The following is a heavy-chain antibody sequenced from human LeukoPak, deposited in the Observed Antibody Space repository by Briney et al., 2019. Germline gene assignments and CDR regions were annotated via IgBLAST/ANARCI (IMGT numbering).Heavy chain of an antibody. CDR1: GGYITTYY. Sequence: PSETLSLTCHVSGGYITTYYWSWIRQPPGKGLEWIGYAYYNGSNEYNPSLRSRVTMSADASRNQFSLTLSSVTAADTAIYYCATLNIESSSGWFFRSWGQGTLVSVSS. V-gene: IGHV4-59*01. J-gene: IGHJ5*02. D-gene: IGHD6-19*01. CDR3: ATLNIESSSGWFFRS. CDR2: AYYNGSN.